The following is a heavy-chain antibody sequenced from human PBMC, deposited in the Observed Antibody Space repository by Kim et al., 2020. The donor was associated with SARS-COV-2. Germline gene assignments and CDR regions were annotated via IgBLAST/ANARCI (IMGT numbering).Heavy chain of an antibody. CDR3: ARGSVLRFLEWFPYWREDY. J-gene: IGHJ4*02. D-gene: IGHD3-3*01. V-gene: IGHV7-4-1*02. CDR1: GYTFTSYA. CDR2: INTNTGNP. Sequence: ASVKVSCKASGYTFTSYAMNWVRQAPGQGLEWMGWINTNTGNPTYAQGFTGRFVFSLDTSVSTAYLQISSLKAEDTAVYYCARGSVLRFLEWFPYWREDYWGQGTLVTVSS.